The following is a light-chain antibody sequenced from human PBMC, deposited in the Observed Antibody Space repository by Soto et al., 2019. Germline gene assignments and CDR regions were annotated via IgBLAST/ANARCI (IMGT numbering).Light chain of an antibody. J-gene: IGKJ1*01. CDR3: QQYNNWPWT. V-gene: IGKV3-15*01. CDR1: QSISRN. Sequence: EIVMTQSPATLSVSPGERATLSCRASQSISRNLAWYQQKPGQAPRILIYAASTRATGLPARFSGSGSGTEFTLTISSLQSEDFEVYSCQQYNNWPWTFGQGTKVDIK. CDR2: AAS.